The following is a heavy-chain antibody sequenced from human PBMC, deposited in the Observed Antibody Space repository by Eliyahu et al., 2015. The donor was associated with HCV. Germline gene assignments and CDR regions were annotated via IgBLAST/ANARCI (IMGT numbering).Heavy chain of an antibody. J-gene: IGHJ1*01. Sequence: EVQLVESGGGLVQPGGSXRLSCAASGFTFSSYSMNWXRQAPGKGLXXVSYIXSSSSTIYYADSVKGRFTISRDNAKNSLYLQMNSLRDEDTAVYYCARDPRSAEYFQHWGQGTLVTVSS. V-gene: IGHV3-48*02. CDR1: GFTFSSYS. CDR3: ARDPRSAEYFQH. CDR2: IXSSSSTI.